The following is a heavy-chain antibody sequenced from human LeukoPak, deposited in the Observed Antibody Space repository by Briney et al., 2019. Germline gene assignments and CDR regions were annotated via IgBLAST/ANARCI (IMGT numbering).Heavy chain of an antibody. CDR3: ASPTDSSGYRPFDY. CDR2: ISDSGGST. J-gene: IGHJ4*02. D-gene: IGHD3-22*01. CDR1: GFTFSSFA. V-gene: IGHV3-23*01. Sequence: GGSLRLSCAASGFTFSSFAMSWVRQAPGKGLEWVSGISDSGGSTYYADSVKGRFTISRDNAKNSLYLQMNSLRAEDTAVYYCASPTDSSGYRPFDYWGQGTLVTVSS.